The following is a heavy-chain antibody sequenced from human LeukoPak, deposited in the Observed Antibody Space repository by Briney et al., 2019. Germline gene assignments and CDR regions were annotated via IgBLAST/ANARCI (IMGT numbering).Heavy chain of an antibody. V-gene: IGHV1-2*02. CDR1: VYTFTGHF. CDR2: INPNSGGT. D-gene: IGHD3-9*01. J-gene: IGHJ5*02. CDR3: ARGGVLRYFDWSRP. Sequence: ASVKVSCKATVYTFTGHFMHWVRQAPGQGLAWMGWINPNSGGTNYAQKFQGRVTMTRDTSISTAYMELSRLRSDDTAVYYCARGGVLRYFDWSRPWGQGTLVTVSS.